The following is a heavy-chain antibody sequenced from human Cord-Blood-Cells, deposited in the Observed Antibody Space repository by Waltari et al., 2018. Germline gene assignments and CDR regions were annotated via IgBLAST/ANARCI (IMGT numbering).Heavy chain of an antibody. CDR3: ARLGELELPFDY. CDR1: GGSISSSSYY. V-gene: IGHV4-39*01. J-gene: IGHJ4*02. D-gene: IGHD1-7*01. Sequence: QLQLQESGPGLVKPSETLSPTCTVSGGSISSSSYYWGWIRQPPGKGLEWIGSIYYSGSTYYNPSLKSRVTISVDTSKNQFSLKLSSVTAADTAVYYCARLGELELPFDYWGQGTLVTVSS. CDR2: IYYSGST.